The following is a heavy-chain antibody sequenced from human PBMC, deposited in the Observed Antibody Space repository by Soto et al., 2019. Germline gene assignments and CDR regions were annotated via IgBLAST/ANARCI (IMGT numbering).Heavy chain of an antibody. Sequence: GGSLRLSCAASGFTFSSYWMHWVRQAPGKGLVWVSRINSDGSSTSYADSVKGRFTISRDNAKNTLYLQMNSLRAEDTAVYYCAREPGRGTYYDFWSGYYERYFDYGGQGTRVTVSS. CDR3: AREPGRGTYYDFWSGYYERYFDY. V-gene: IGHV3-74*01. D-gene: IGHD3-3*01. CDR2: INSDGSST. J-gene: IGHJ4*02. CDR1: GFTFSSYW.